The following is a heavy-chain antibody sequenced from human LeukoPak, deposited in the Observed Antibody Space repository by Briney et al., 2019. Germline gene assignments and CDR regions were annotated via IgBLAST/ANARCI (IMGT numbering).Heavy chain of an antibody. Sequence: GGTLRLSCAASGFTFSSYGMSWVRQAPGKWLEWVSAISGSGGSTYYADSVKGRFTISRDNSKNTLYLQMNSLRAEDTAVYYCAKDYYSRGEGILTDLNWFDPWGQGTLVTVSS. J-gene: IGHJ5*02. CDR3: AKDYYSRGEGILTDLNWFDP. CDR2: ISGSGGST. CDR1: GFTFSSYG. V-gene: IGHV3-23*01. D-gene: IGHD3-9*01.